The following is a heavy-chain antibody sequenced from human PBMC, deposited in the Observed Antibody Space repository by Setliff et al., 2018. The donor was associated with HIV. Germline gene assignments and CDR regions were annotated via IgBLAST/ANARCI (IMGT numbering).Heavy chain of an antibody. D-gene: IGHD6-13*01. J-gene: IGHJ5*02. CDR2: INPNSGGT. Sequence: ASVKVSCKTFGYRFTGYYMHWVRQAPGQGLEWMGWINPNSGGTNYAQKFQGRVTMTRDTSISTAYMELSRLRSDDTAVYYCARGGRIAAARFGLFDPWGQGTLVTVSS. CDR1: GYRFTGYY. V-gene: IGHV1-2*02. CDR3: ARGGRIAAARFGLFDP.